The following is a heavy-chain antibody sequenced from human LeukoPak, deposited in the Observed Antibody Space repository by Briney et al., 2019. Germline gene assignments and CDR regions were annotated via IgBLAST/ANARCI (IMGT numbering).Heavy chain of an antibody. V-gene: IGHV3-49*03. J-gene: IGHJ4*02. D-gene: IGHD1-20*01. CDR1: GFTFADHP. CDR3: TRGNWNPGY. CDR2: IRGKHYDGTT. Sequence: SGGSLRLSCTASGFTFADHPMTWFRQAPGKGLEWVGFIRGKHYDGTTEYSASVKGIFTISRDDSKSVAYLQMNSLKTEDTAVYYCTRGNWNPGYWGQGTLVTVSS.